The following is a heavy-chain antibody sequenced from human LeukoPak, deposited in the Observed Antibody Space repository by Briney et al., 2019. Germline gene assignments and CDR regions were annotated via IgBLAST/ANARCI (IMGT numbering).Heavy chain of an antibody. CDR1: GGSISSYY. V-gene: IGHV4-59*01. CDR3: ARDQGIAAAGNYYYYYGMDV. Sequence: PSETLSPTCTVSGGSISSYYWSWIRQPPGKGLEWIGYIYYSGSTNYNPSLKSRVTISVDTSKNQFSLKLSSVTAADTAVYYCARDQGIAAAGNYYYYYGMDVWGQGTTVTVSS. J-gene: IGHJ6*02. D-gene: IGHD6-13*01. CDR2: IYYSGST.